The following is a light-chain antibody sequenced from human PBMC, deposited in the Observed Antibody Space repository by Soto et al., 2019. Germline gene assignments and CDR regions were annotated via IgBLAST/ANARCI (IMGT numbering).Light chain of an antibody. CDR3: QKYNSAPPT. V-gene: IGKV1-27*01. Sequence: DIQMTQSPSSLSASVGDRVTITCRASQGISNYLAWYQQKPGKVPKLLIYAASTLQSGVPSRFSGSGSGTEFTLTISSLQPEDDASYYCQKYNSAPPTFGQGTRLEIK. CDR2: AAS. CDR1: QGISNY. J-gene: IGKJ5*01.